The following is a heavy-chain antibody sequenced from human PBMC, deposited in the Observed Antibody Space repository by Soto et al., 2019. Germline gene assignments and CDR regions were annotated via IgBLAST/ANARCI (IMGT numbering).Heavy chain of an antibody. J-gene: IGHJ5*02. D-gene: IGHD3-10*01. CDR1: GVSINSYY. Sequence: SETLSLTCTVSGVSINSYYWTWIRQPPGKRLEWIGYIHYTGRTNNNPSLKSRVTMSVDTSKNQFSLKLNSVTAADTAVYYCARDLTIGGFFDPWGQGTLVPVSS. CDR2: IHYTGRT. V-gene: IGHV4-59*01. CDR3: ARDLTIGGFFDP.